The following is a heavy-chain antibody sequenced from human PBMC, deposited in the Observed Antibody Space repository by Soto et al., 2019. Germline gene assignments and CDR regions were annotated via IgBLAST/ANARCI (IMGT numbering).Heavy chain of an antibody. CDR1: GFTFSSYS. D-gene: IGHD3-9*01. Sequence: GGSLRLSCAASGFTFSSYSMNWVRQAPGKGLEWVSSISSSSSYIYYADSVKGRFTISRDNAKNSLYLQMNSLRAEDTAVYYCAREVGRILTDYFDYWGQGTLVTVSS. CDR3: AREVGRILTDYFDY. J-gene: IGHJ4*02. V-gene: IGHV3-21*01. CDR2: ISSSSSYI.